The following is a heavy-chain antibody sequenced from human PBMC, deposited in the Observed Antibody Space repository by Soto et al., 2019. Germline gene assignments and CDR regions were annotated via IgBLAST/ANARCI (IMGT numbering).Heavy chain of an antibody. CDR3: ARERRGYSSSWGLFDY. CDR2: IYYSGST. CDR1: GGSISSYY. V-gene: IGHV4-59*01. J-gene: IGHJ4*02. Sequence: ASETLSLTCTVSGGSISSYYWSWIRQPPGKGLEWIGYIYYSGSTNYNPSLKSRVTISVDTSRNQFSLKLSSVTAADTAVYYCARERRGYSSSWGLFDYWGQGTLVTVSS. D-gene: IGHD6-13*01.